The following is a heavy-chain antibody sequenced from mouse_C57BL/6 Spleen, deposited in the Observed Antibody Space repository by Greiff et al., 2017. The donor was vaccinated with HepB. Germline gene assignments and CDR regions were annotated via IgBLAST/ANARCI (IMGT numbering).Heavy chain of an antibody. CDR2: ISGGGGNT. CDR1: GFTFSSYT. V-gene: IGHV5-9*01. D-gene: IGHD5-5*01. Sequence: EVQVVESGGGLVKPGGSLKLSCAASGFTFSSYTMSWVRQTPEKRLEWVATISGGGGNTYYPDSVKGRFTISRDNAKNTLYLQMSSLRSEDTALYYCARQGTTPSDYAMDYWGQGTSVTVSS. CDR3: ARQGTTPSDYAMDY. J-gene: IGHJ4*01.